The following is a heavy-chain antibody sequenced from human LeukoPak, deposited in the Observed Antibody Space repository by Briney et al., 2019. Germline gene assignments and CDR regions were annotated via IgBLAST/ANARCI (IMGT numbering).Heavy chain of an antibody. CDR3: ARDAMVRGVIPWFDP. Sequence: SETLSLTCTVSGGSISSYYWSWVRQPPGKGLEWIGYIYYSGSTNYNPSLKSRVTISVDTSKNQFSLKLSSVTAADTAVYYCARDAMVRGVIPWFDPWGQGTLVTVSS. CDR1: GGSISSYY. V-gene: IGHV4-59*12. J-gene: IGHJ5*02. CDR2: IYYSGST. D-gene: IGHD3-10*01.